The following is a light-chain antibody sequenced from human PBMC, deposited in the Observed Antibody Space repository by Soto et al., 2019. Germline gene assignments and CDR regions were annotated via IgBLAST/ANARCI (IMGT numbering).Light chain of an antibody. CDR3: AAWDDSLNGQV. Sequence: QSVLTQPPSASGTPGQRVTISCSGSSSNIGSNTVSWYQQLPRTAPKLLIYRNNQRPSGVPDRFSGSKSGTSASLAISGLQSEDEADYYCAAWDDSLNGQVFGTGTKLTVL. CDR1: SSNIGSNT. J-gene: IGLJ1*01. CDR2: RNN. V-gene: IGLV1-44*01.